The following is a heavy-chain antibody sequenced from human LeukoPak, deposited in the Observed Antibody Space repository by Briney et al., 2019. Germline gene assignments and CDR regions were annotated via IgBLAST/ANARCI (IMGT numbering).Heavy chain of an antibody. D-gene: IGHD2-8*02. CDR2: ISGSGGKT. V-gene: IGHV3-23*01. CDR1: GFTFSNYA. CDR3: AKDWGGFPGGYYFDY. Sequence: GGSLRLSCAASGFTFSNYAMSWVRQAPGKGLEWVSAISGSGGKTYYADSVKGRFTISRDNSKNTLYLQMNSLRAEDTAVYYCAKDWGGFPGGYYFDYWGQGTLVTVSS. J-gene: IGHJ4*02.